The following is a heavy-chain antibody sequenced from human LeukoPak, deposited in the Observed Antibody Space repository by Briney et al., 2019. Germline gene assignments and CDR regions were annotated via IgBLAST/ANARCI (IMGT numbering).Heavy chain of an antibody. CDR1: RFTFCTYS. CDR2: LSSSSRYL. D-gene: IGHD3-10*01. V-gene: IGHV3-21*01. J-gene: IGHJ4*02. CDR3: ARDPLSVRGGGLDY. Sequence: GVSLRLYCAASRFTFCTYSMNWVPQAPGKGLEWVSSLSSSSRYLYYADSVKGRFTISRDNAKNSLYLQMNSLRAEDTAVYYCARDPLSVRGGGLDYWGQGTLVTVSS.